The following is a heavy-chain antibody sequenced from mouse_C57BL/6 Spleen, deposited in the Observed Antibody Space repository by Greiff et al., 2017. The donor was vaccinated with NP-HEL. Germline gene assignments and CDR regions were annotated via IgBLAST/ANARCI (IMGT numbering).Heavy chain of an antibody. Sequence: EVQLQQSGTMLARPGASVKMSCKTSGYTFTSYWMHWVKQRPGQGLEWIGAIYPGNSDTSYNQKFKGKAKLTAVTSASTAYMELSSLTNEDSAVYYCPISPYLYAMDYWGQGTSVTVSS. V-gene: IGHV1-5*01. CDR3: PISPYLYAMDY. CDR1: GYTFTSYW. CDR2: IYPGNSDT. J-gene: IGHJ4*01. D-gene: IGHD5-1*01.